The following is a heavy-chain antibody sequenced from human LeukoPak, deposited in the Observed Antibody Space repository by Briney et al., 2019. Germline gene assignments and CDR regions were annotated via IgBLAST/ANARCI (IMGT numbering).Heavy chain of an antibody. CDR1: GFTFSSYS. CDR3: ARGRVVRGAPAYYYYYMDV. Sequence: GGSLRLSCAASGFTFSSYSMNWVRQAPGKGLEWVSSISSSSIYIYYADSMKGRFTISRDNAKNSLYLQMNSLRAEDTAVYYCARGRVVRGAPAYYYYYMDVWGKGTTVTVSS. CDR2: ISSSSIYI. D-gene: IGHD3-10*01. V-gene: IGHV3-21*04. J-gene: IGHJ6*03.